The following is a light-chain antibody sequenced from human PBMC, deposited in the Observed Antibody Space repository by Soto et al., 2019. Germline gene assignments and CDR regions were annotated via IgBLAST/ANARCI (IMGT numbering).Light chain of an antibody. J-gene: IGKJ1*01. V-gene: IGKV1-5*01. Sequence: IQMTQSPSTLSASVGDRVTITCRASQSISGSLAWYQQKPGKAPKLLIYAASTLQSGVPSRFSGSGSGTEFTLTISSLQPDDFATYYCQHYNSYSEAFGQGTKVDIK. CDR1: QSISGS. CDR3: QHYNSYSEA. CDR2: AAS.